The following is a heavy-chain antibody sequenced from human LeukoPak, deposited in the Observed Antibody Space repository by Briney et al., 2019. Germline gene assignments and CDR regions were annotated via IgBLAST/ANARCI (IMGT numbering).Heavy chain of an antibody. V-gene: IGHV3-23*01. CDR2: ISGVGGST. Sequence: AGGSLRLSCAASGFTFSSHAMSWVRQTPGKGLDWVSGISGVGGSTYYADSVKGRFTISRDNSKNTVYLQMNSLRADATAVYYCAKARGWYDFDYWGQGILVTVSS. CDR3: AKARGWYDFDY. D-gene: IGHD6-19*01. J-gene: IGHJ4*02. CDR1: GFTFSSHA.